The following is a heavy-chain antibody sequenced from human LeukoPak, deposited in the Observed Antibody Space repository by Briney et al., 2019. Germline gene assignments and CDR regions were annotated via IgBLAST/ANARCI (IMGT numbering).Heavy chain of an antibody. J-gene: IGHJ3*02. CDR3: ARRGTFGSHAFDI. V-gene: IGHV3-11*01. D-gene: IGHD3-3*01. CDR2: ITSRGTNM. Sequence: PGGSLRLSCAVSGFTFSDYNMTWLRQAPARGLEGVSYITSRGTNMYYVDSVKGRFTISRDNSKSSLYLQMDSLRAEDTAVYYCARRGTFGSHAFDIWGQGTMVTVSS. CDR1: GFTFSDYN.